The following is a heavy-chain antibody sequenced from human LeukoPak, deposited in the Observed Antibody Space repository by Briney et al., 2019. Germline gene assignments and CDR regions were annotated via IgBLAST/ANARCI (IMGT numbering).Heavy chain of an antibody. CDR3: TTAAKLWLEEYYFDY. CDR2: IKSKTDGGTT. J-gene: IGHJ4*02. D-gene: IGHD5-18*01. CDR1: GFTFSNAW. V-gene: IGHV3-15*01. Sequence: PGGSLRLSCAASGFTFSNAWMSWVRQAPGKGLEWVGRIKSKTDGGTTDYAAPVKGRFTISRDDSKNTLYLQMNSLKTEDTAVYYCTTAAKLWLEEYYFDYWGQGTLVTVSS.